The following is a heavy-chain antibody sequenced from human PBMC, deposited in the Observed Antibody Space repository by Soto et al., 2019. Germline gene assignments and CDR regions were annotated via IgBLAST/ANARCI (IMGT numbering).Heavy chain of an antibody. Sequence: QVQLQESGPGLVKPSQTLSLACTVSGGSVGSGEYYYSWIRQPPGKGLEWIGYIYDSWITNYTPSLKGWVTLAVSRFKKQVPLKLSSVTAADTAVYFCARDVAHGYTENVWGQGTMVTVSS. D-gene: IGHD5-18*01. CDR2: IYDSWIT. J-gene: IGHJ3*01. CDR3: ARDVAHGYTENV. CDR1: GGSVGSGEYY. V-gene: IGHV4-30-4*01.